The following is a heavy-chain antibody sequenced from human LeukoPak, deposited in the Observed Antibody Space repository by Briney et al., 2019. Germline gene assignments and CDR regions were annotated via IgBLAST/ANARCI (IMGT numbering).Heavy chain of an antibody. D-gene: IGHD1-26*01. Sequence: GGSLRLSCAASGLTFSTYTMNWVRQAPGKGLEWVSSISSSSSSIYYADSVKGRFTISRDNSRNTLYLQMGSLRADDMAIYYCARDLRGAGDYWGQGTLVTVSS. CDR1: GLTFSTYT. CDR2: ISSSSSSI. CDR3: ARDLRGAGDY. V-gene: IGHV3-21*01. J-gene: IGHJ4*02.